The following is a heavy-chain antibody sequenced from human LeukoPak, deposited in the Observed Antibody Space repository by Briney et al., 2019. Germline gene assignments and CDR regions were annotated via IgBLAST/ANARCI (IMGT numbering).Heavy chain of an antibody. CDR3: ARQGGSYWDWFDP. CDR1: GYSISSGYY. D-gene: IGHD2-15*01. V-gene: IGHV4-38-2*01. J-gene: IGHJ5*02. CDR2: IYHSGNT. Sequence: PSETLSLTCAVSGYSISSGYYWGWIRQPPGQGLDWIGSIYHSGNTYYNPSLKSRVTISVDTSKNQFSLKLSSVTAADTAVYYCARQGGSYWDWFDPWGQGTLVTVSS.